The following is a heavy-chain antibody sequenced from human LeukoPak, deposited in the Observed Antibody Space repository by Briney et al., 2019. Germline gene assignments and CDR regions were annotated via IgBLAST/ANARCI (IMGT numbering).Heavy chain of an antibody. J-gene: IGHJ4*02. CDR1: GASLSSYY. CDR2: ISDTGKT. D-gene: IGHD3-3*01. V-gene: IGHV4-59*01. CDR3: VTGYYEPFDN. Sequence: PSETLSLTRNVSGASLSSYYWGWIRQSPGKGLGWLGYISDTGKTDYNPSLKSRGTLSLDMSKNQFSLRLTSVTAADTAVYYCVTGYYEPFDNWGQGTLVFVSS.